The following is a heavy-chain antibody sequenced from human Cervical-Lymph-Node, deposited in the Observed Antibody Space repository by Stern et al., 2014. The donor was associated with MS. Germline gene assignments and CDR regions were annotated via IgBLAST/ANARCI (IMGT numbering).Heavy chain of an antibody. D-gene: IGHD5-18*01. CDR1: GFTFTSSA. CDR3: AATASPRDGMDV. CDR2: IVVGSGNT. J-gene: IGHJ6*02. V-gene: IGHV1-58*01. Sequence: QLVESGPEVKKPGTSVKVSCQASGFTFTSSAVQWVRQARGQRLEWVGWIVVGSGNTNYAQKFQERVTITRDMSTSTAYMELSSLRSEDTAVYYCAATASPRDGMDVWGQGTTVTVSS.